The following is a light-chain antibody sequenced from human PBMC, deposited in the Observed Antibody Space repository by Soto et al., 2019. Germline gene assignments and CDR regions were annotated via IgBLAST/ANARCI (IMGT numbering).Light chain of an antibody. Sequence: NFMLTQPHSVSESQGKTVTISCTRSSGSFANTYVQWYQQRPGSAPITLIYEDNERPSGVPGRFSGSIDTSSNSASLTISGLKPDDEADYYCQSYDRNSPVVFGGGTKLTVL. CDR1: SGSFANTY. V-gene: IGLV6-57*04. CDR3: QSYDRNSPVV. CDR2: EDN. J-gene: IGLJ2*01.